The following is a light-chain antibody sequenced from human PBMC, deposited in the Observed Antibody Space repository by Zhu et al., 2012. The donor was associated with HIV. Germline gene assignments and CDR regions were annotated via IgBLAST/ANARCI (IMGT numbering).Light chain of an antibody. CDR2: DAS. CDR1: RSVSNF. Sequence: IVLTQSPATLSLSPGERATVSCRASRSVSNFLAWYQQKPGQAPRLLIYDASKRATGIPARFSGSGSGTDFTLTISSLESEDFAPYYCQQRSNWPLTFGGGPRWRSN. V-gene: IGKV3-11*01. J-gene: IGKJ4*01. CDR3: QQRSNWPLT.